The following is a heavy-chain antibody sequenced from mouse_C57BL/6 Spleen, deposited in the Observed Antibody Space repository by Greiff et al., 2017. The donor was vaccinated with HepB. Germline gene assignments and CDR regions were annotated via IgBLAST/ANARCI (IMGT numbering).Heavy chain of an antibody. CDR3: ARFYDYDAWFAY. CDR2: ISDGGSYT. J-gene: IGHJ3*01. CDR1: GFTFSSYA. V-gene: IGHV5-4*01. D-gene: IGHD2-4*01. Sequence: EVQVVESGGGLVKPGGSLKLSCAASGFTFSSYAMSWVRQTPEKRLEWVATISDGGSYTYYPDNVKGRFTISRDNAKNNLYLQMSHLKSEDTAMYYCARFYDYDAWFAYWGQGTLVTVSA.